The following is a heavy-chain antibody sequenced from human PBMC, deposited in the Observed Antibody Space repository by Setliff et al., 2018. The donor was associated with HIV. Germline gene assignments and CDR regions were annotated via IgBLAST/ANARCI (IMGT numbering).Heavy chain of an antibody. CDR3: ARLPYYVSGGVFDH. CDR2: VYPGDSDT. J-gene: IGHJ4*02. V-gene: IGHV5-51*01. CDR1: GFNFLAHW. D-gene: IGHD3-10*01. Sequence: PGESLKISCQCSGFNFLAHWIGWVRQVPEKGLEWMGIVYPGDSDTRYNPSFEGQVTVSADKTITTACLQLTSLKASDTAMYFCARLPYYVSGGVFDHWGKGTLVTVSS.